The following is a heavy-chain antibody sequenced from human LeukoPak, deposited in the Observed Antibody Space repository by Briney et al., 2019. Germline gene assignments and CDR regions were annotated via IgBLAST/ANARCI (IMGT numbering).Heavy chain of an antibody. CDR3: ARDKEDYSGSGSYYSLS. D-gene: IGHD3-10*01. CDR1: GGSFSNNY. Sequence: SETLSLTCTVSGGSFSNNYWSWIRQPAGKGLEWIGRIYTGGNTNYNPSLKSRVTMSVDTSKYQFSLKLTSVTAADTAVYYCARDKEDYSGSGSYYSLSRGQGTLVTVSS. J-gene: IGHJ1*01. CDR2: IYTGGNT. V-gene: IGHV4-4*07.